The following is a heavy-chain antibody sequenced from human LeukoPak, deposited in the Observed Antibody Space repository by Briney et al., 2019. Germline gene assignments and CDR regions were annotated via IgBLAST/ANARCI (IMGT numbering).Heavy chain of an antibody. CDR2: GNPHSGGA. CDR3: ARDLGHCSTTSCYFDA. Sequence: ASVKVPCKTSGYTFTGYYIQWIRRAPGQGREWIGSGNPHSGGAMYAQDFKGRVAMTRHTSVSTAYMELSALKSDDTAVYYCARDLGHCSTTSCYFDAWGQGALVSVSS. V-gene: IGHV1-2*02. D-gene: IGHD2-2*01. J-gene: IGHJ4*02. CDR1: GYTFTGYY.